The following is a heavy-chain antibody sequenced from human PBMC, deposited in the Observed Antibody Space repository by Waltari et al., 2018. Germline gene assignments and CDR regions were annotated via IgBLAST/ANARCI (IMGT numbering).Heavy chain of an antibody. CDR1: GFSRTRAY. Sequence: QLQESGPGLVKPSETLSLPCNVSGFSRTRAYWAWVRQPPGKGLEWIGSVFHTGSTSYNPSLKSRVTMSVNPSKNQFTLRLSSVTAADTAVYYCAGEKARYGLDVWGQGTTVTVSS. CDR3: AGEKARYGLDV. CDR2: VFHTGST. J-gene: IGHJ6*02. V-gene: IGHV4-38-2*02.